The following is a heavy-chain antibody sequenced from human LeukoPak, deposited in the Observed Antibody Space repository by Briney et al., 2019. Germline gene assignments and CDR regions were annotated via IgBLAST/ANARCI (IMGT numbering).Heavy chain of an antibody. J-gene: IGHJ4*02. Sequence: WGSLRLSCAASGFTFSSYWMHWVRQAPGKGLVWVSRIESDGSSTNYADSVKGRFTNSRDNAKNTLYLQMNSLRGHDTAVDYRARAGSSNVGRPIDYLGQGTVVTVSS. CDR3: ARAGSSNVGRPIDY. D-gene: IGHD3-3*02. CDR1: GFTFSSYW. CDR2: IESDGSST. V-gene: IGHV3-74*01.